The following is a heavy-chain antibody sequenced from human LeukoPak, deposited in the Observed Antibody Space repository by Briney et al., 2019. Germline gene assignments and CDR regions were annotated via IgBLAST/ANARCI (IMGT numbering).Heavy chain of an antibody. J-gene: IGHJ5*02. CDR3: ARGKPYYYDSSGYFVSINWFDP. CDR2: INHSGST. Sequence: SETLSLNCAVYGGSFSGYYWSWIRQPPGKGLEWIGEINHSGSTNYNPSLKSRVTISVDTSKNQFSLKLSSVTAADTAVYYCARGKPYYYDSSGYFVSINWFDPWGQGTLVTVSS. CDR1: GGSFSGYY. V-gene: IGHV4-34*01. D-gene: IGHD3-22*01.